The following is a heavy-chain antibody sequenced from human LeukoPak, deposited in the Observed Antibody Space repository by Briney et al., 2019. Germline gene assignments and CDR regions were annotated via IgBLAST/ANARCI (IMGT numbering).Heavy chain of an antibody. V-gene: IGHV5-51*01. CDR2: IYPGDSDT. CDR1: GYNFPAYW. J-gene: IGHJ5*02. Sequence: GESLKISCRGSGYNFPAYWIGWVRQMPGKGLEWMGIIYPGDSDTRYSPSFQGQVTISADKSISTAYLQWSSLKASDTAMYYCARRAVSLDWFDPWGQGTLVTVSS. CDR3: ARRAVSLDWFDP. D-gene: IGHD1-26*01.